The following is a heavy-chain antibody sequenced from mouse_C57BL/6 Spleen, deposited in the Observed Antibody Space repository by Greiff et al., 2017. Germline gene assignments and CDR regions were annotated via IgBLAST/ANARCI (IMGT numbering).Heavy chain of an antibody. CDR2: IHPNSGST. CDR3: TRSGGSYYYGSSYDY. Sequence: QVQLQQPGAELVKPGASVKLSCKASGYTFTSYWMRWVKQRPGQGLEWIGMIHPNSGSTNYNEKFKSKATLTVDKSSSTAYMQLSSLTSEDSAVYYCTRSGGSYYYGSSYDYWGQGTTLTVSS. CDR1: GYTFTSYW. V-gene: IGHV1-64*01. D-gene: IGHD1-1*01. J-gene: IGHJ2*01.